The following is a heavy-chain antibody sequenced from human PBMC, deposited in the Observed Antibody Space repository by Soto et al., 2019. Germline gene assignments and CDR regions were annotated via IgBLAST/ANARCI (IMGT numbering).Heavy chain of an antibody. CDR2: ISGSGGST. J-gene: IGHJ6*02. CDR3: AKGPFFYYGSGRYYYGMDV. V-gene: IGHV3-23*01. Sequence: PGGSLRLSCAASGFTFSNAWMSWVRQAPGKGLEWVSAISGSGGSTYYADSVKGRFTISRDNSKNTLYLQMNSLRAEDTAVYYCAKGPFFYYGSGRYYYGMDVWGQGTTVTVSS. D-gene: IGHD3-10*01. CDR1: GFTFSNAW.